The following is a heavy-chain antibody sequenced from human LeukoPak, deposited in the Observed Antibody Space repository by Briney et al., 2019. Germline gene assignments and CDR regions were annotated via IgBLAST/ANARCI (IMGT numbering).Heavy chain of an antibody. CDR2: IYYSGST. Sequence: SQTLSFTCTVSGGSISSGGYYWSWIRQHPGKGLEWIGYIYYSGSTYYNPSLKSRVTISVDTSKNQFSLKLSSVTAADTAVYYCARHPIHYYDSSGYFDYWGQGTLVTVSS. CDR1: GGSISSGGYY. J-gene: IGHJ4*02. CDR3: ARHPIHYYDSSGYFDY. V-gene: IGHV4-31*03. D-gene: IGHD3-22*01.